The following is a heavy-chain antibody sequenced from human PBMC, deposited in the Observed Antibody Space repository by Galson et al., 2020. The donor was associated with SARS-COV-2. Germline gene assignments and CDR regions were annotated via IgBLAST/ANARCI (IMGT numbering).Heavy chain of an antibody. CDR1: GGSISSGSYY. CDR2: IYTSGST. J-gene: IGHJ3*02. V-gene: IGHV4-61*09. D-gene: IGHD3-3*01. CDR3: ARRGRRDFWSGYYILDAFDI. Sequence: SETLSLTCTVSGGSISSGSYYWSWIRQPAGMGLEWIGHIYTSGSTNYNPSLKSRVTISVDTSKNHFSLKLSSVTAADTAVYCCARRGRRDFWSGYYILDAFDIWGQGTLVTVSS.